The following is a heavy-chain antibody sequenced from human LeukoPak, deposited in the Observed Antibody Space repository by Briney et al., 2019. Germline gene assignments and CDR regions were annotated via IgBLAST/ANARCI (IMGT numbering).Heavy chain of an antibody. CDR3: ALGYSSSWYSPFDY. J-gene: IGHJ4*02. CDR1: GGTFSSYA. Sequence: SCKASGGTFSSYAISWVRQAPGKGLEWVAVISYDGSNKYYADSVKGRFTISRDNSKNTLYLQMNSLRAEDTAVYYCALGYSSSWYSPFDYWGQGTLVTVSS. CDR2: ISYDGSNK. V-gene: IGHV3-30*04. D-gene: IGHD6-13*01.